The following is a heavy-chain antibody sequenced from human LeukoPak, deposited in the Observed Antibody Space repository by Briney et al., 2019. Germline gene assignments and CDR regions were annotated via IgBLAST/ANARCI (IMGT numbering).Heavy chain of an antibody. J-gene: IGHJ4*02. CDR1: GYTFTGYY. CDR2: INPNSGGT. D-gene: IGHD3-10*01. CDR3: ARVGLLWFGESFDY. V-gene: IGHV1-2*02. Sequence: ASVKVSCKASGYTFTGYYMHWVRQAPGQGLEWMGWINPNSGGTNYAQKFQGRVTMTRDTSTTTAYMDLRSLRSDDTAVYYCARVGLLWFGESFDYWGQGTLVTVSS.